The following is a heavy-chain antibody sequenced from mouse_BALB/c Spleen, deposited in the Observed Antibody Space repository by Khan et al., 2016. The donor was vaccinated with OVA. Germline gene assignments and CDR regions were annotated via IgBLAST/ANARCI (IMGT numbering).Heavy chain of an antibody. V-gene: IGHV1S81*02. Sequence: QVQLQQSGAELVKAGASVKMSCKASGYTFTSYWMHWVKQRLGQGLEWFAATNPTNGRTYYNEKFKSKATLTVDKPSSTAYMLLSGTTFEDSAVYYCARIKKIVATYFDYWGQGTTLTVSS. CDR3: ARIKKIVATYFDY. D-gene: IGHD1-1*01. CDR2: TNPTNGRT. CDR1: GYTFTSYW. J-gene: IGHJ2*01.